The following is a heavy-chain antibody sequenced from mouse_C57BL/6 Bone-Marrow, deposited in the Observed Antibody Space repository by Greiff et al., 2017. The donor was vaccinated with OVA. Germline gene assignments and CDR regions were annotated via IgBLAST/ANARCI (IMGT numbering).Heavy chain of an antibody. CDR2: IWTGGGT. V-gene: IGHV2-9-1*01. CDR3: ASIYYGVATRYFDV. D-gene: IGHD1-1*01. CDR1: GFSLTSYA. J-gene: IGHJ1*03. Sequence: VKLVESGPGLVAPSQSLSITCTVSGFSLTSYAISWVRQPPGKGLEWLGVIWTGGGTNYNSALKSRLSISKDNSKSQVFLKMNSLQTDDTARYYCASIYYGVATRYFDVWGTGTTVTVSS.